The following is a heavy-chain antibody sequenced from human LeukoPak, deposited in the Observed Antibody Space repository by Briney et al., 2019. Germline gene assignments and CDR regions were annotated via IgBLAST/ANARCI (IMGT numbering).Heavy chain of an antibody. J-gene: IGHJ4*02. CDR3: ARYSDRGGWYPSY. V-gene: IGHV3-66*01. D-gene: IGHD2-15*01. Sequence: PGGSLRLSCAATGFTVSSSYMSWVRQAPGKGLEWVSVIYSGGSTYYADSVKGRFTISRDNSKNKVYLQMNSLRAEDTAVYYCARYSDRGGWYPSYWGQGTLVTVSS. CDR1: GFTVSSSY. CDR2: IYSGGST.